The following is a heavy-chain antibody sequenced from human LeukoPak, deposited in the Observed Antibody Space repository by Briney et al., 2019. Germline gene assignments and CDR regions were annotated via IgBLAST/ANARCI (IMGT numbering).Heavy chain of an antibody. J-gene: IGHJ4*02. D-gene: IGHD2-21*02. Sequence: GGSLRLSCAASGFAFSAYSMNWVRQAPGKGLEWVSYISTTSSAIKYADSVKGRFTISRDNAKNSLYPQMNNLRAEDTAVYYCATLAYCGGDCYYWGQGILVTVSS. CDR3: ATLAYCGGDCYY. CDR1: GFAFSAYS. V-gene: IGHV3-48*04. CDR2: ISTTSSAI.